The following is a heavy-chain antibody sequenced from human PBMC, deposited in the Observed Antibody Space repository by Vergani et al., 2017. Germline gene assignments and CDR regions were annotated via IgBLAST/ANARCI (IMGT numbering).Heavy chain of an antibody. CDR2: IHTGGST. V-gene: IGHV4-61*02. J-gene: IGHJ4*02. D-gene: IGHD4-17*01. CDR1: GESIRSGSHY. CDR3: ARDPTVTTGGFPY. Sequence: QVKLQESGPGLLKPSQTLSLTCTVSGESIRSGSHYWSWIRQPAGKGPEWIGHIHTGGSTDLNPSFKSRVSISVDTSKSQFSLKLNSVTVADTAVYYCARDPTVTTGGFPYWGQGTLVTVSS.